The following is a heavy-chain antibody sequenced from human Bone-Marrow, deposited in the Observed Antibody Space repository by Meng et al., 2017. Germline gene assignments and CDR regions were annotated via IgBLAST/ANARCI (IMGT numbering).Heavy chain of an antibody. V-gene: IGHV3-30-3*01. Sequence: VQLLESGGGLVQSGGSLRLSCAASGFTFSTYVMSWVRQAPGKGLEWVAVILYDGSNKYYADSVKGRFTISRDNSKNTLYLQMNRLRAEDTAVYYCATEKMASPLYFDSWGQGTLVTVSS. CDR2: ILYDGSNK. CDR1: GFTFSTYV. CDR3: ATEKMASPLYFDS. J-gene: IGHJ4*02. D-gene: IGHD5-24*01.